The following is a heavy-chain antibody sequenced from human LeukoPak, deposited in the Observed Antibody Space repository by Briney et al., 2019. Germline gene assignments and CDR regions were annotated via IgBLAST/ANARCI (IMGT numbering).Heavy chain of an antibody. Sequence: SETLSLTCTVSAGSITSGSYYWSWIRQPAGKGLEWIGHIYTSGKTNYNPSLKSRLTVSVDTSKNQFSLKLNSVTAADTAIYYCARVGGRFGEYHFDSWGQGTLVTVSS. CDR2: IYTSGKT. CDR1: AGSITSGSYY. D-gene: IGHD3-10*01. V-gene: IGHV4-61*09. CDR3: ARVGGRFGEYHFDS. J-gene: IGHJ4*02.